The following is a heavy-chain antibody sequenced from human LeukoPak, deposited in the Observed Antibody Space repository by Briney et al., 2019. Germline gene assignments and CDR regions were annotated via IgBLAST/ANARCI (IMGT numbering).Heavy chain of an antibody. CDR3: AKDRRSSGWEIDY. CDR2: ISGSGGST. Sequence: GGSLRLSCTASGFTFSSYAMSWVRQAPGKGLEWVSAISGSGGSTYYADSVKGRFTISRDNSKNTLYLQMNSLRAEDTAVYYCAKDRRSSGWEIDYWGQGTLVTVSS. CDR1: GFTFSSYA. V-gene: IGHV3-23*01. D-gene: IGHD6-19*01. J-gene: IGHJ4*02.